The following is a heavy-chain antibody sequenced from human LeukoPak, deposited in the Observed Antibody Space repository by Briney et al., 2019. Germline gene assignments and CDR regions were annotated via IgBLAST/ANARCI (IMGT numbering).Heavy chain of an antibody. CDR2: IYHSGST. CDR1: GYSISSGYY. Sequence: SETLSLTCTVSGYSISSGYYWGWIRQPPGKGLEWIGSIYHSGSTYYNPSLKSRVTISVDTSKNQFSLKLSSVTAADTAVYYCVRDVVSPHGMIVVVDDYWGQGTLVTVSS. J-gene: IGHJ4*02. D-gene: IGHD3-22*01. V-gene: IGHV4-38-2*02. CDR3: VRDVVSPHGMIVVVDDY.